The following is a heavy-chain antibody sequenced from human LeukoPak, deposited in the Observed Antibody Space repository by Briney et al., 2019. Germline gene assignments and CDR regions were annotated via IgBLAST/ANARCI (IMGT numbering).Heavy chain of an antibody. V-gene: IGHV3-30*18. CDR1: GFTFSSYA. CDR3: AKERRYGGNYCYGMDV. D-gene: IGHD4-23*01. CDR2: ISSDGSQK. J-gene: IGHJ6*02. Sequence: PGGCVRLSCAASGFTFSSYAMHWVRQAPGKGLEWVAIISSDGSQKFYADSVKGRFTISRDNSKNTLYLQMNSLRAEDTAVYYCAKERRYGGNYCYGMDVWGQGAAVTVSS.